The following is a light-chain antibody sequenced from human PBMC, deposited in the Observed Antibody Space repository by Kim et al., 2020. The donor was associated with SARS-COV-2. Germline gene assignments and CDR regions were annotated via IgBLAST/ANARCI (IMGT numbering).Light chain of an antibody. CDR3: QQYDNWPRT. CDR1: QSVSSN. V-gene: IGKV3-15*01. CDR2: GAS. J-gene: IGKJ1*01. Sequence: VSPGERATLSCRASQSVSSNLAWYQQRPGQAPRLLMFGASIRATGTPARFSGGGSGTEFTLTISSLQSEDFAVYYCQQYDNWPRTFGLGTKVDIK.